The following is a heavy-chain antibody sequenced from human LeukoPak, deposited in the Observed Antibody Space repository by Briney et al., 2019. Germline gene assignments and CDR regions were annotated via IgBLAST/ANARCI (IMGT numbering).Heavy chain of an antibody. J-gene: IGHJ4*02. D-gene: IGHD1/OR15-1a*01. CDR2: IYYSGST. Sequence: PSETLSLTCTVSGGSISSSSYYWGWIRRPPGKGLEWIGSIYYSGSTYYNPSLKSRVTISVDTSKNQFSLKLSSVTAADTAVYYCAISLSYRTKSFDYWGQGTLVTVSS. CDR3: AISLSYRTKSFDY. V-gene: IGHV4-39*07. CDR1: GGSISSSSYY.